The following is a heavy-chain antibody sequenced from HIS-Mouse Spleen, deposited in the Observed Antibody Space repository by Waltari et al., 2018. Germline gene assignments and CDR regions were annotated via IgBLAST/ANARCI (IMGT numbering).Heavy chain of an antibody. CDR1: GRSISRSSYY. Sequence: QLQLQESGPGLVKPSETLSLTCTVSGRSISRSSYYLGWIRQPPGQGLEWIGSIYYSGSTYYNPSLKSRVTISVDTSQNQFSLKLSSVTAADTAVYYCAREIPYSSSWYDWYFDLWGRGTLVTVSS. J-gene: IGHJ2*01. CDR2: IYYSGST. D-gene: IGHD6-13*01. CDR3: AREIPYSSSWYDWYFDL. V-gene: IGHV4-39*07.